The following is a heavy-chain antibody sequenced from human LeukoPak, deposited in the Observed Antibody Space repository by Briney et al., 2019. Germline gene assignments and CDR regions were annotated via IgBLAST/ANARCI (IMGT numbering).Heavy chain of an antibody. V-gene: IGHV4-30-4*08. CDR1: GGSISSGDYY. Sequence: SQTLSLTCTVSGGSISSGDYYWSWIRQPPGKGLEWIGYIYYSGSTYYNPSLKSRVTISVDTSKNQFSLKLSSVTAADTAVYYCARTLTAYNDAFDIWGQGTMVTVSS. CDR2: IYYSGST. CDR3: ARTLTAYNDAFDI. D-gene: IGHD1-14*01. J-gene: IGHJ3*02.